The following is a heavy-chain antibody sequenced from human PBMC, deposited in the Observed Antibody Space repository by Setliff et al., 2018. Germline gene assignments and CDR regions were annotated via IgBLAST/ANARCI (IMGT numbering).Heavy chain of an antibody. CDR3: ARDRTCSGGSCYGT. J-gene: IGHJ5*02. V-gene: IGHV3-53*01. Sequence: PGGSLRLSCAASGFTVSNNYMKWVRQAPGEGLEWVSLIYSGGSTYYADSVKGRFTISRDNSKNTLYLQMNSLRAEDTAVYYCARDRTCSGGSCYGTWGQGTTVTVSS. CDR2: IYSGGST. CDR1: GFTVSNNY. D-gene: IGHD2-15*01.